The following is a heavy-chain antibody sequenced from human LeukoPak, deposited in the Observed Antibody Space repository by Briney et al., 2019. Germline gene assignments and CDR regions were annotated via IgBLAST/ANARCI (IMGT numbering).Heavy chain of an antibody. J-gene: IGHJ6*03. CDR3: VRPAGGHYDYYYMDV. D-gene: IGHD3-16*01. V-gene: IGHV5-51*01. CDR2: VYPGDSDT. CDR1: EYSFTTYW. Sequence: GESLKISCKASEYSFTTYWIGWVRQTPEKGLESIGVVYPGDSDTRYNPPFQGQVTISADKSINTAFLQWSSLKVSDTAMYYCVRPAGGHYDYYYMDVWGKGTAVTVSS.